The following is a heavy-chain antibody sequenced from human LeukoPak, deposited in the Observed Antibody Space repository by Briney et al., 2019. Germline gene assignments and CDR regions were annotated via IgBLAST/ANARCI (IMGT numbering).Heavy chain of an antibody. J-gene: IGHJ4*02. V-gene: IGHV3-66*01. CDR1: GFTVSSND. D-gene: IGHD4-17*01. Sequence: GGSLRLSCAASGFTVSSNDMTWVRQTPRKGLEWVSIIYSGGNTYYADSVKGRFTISRDNSKNTLYLQMNSLRAEDTAVYYCAKEHDYGEYFDYWGQGSRLVTVSS. CDR2: IYSGGNT. CDR3: AKEHDYGEYFDY.